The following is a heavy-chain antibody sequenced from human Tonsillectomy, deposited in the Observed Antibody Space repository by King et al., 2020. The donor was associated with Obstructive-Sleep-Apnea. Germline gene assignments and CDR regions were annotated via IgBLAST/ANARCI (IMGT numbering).Heavy chain of an antibody. Sequence: GQLVQSGAEVKKPGASVKVSCKASGYTFTGYHMHWVRQAPGQGLEWMGWINPNSGGTNYDQKFQGRVTMTRDTSISTAYMELSRLRSDDTAVDYGATGAVSPATYYFDYWGQGTLVTVSP. CDR1: GYTFTGYH. J-gene: IGHJ4*02. CDR2: INPNSGGT. CDR3: ATGAVSPATYYFDY. V-gene: IGHV1-2*02.